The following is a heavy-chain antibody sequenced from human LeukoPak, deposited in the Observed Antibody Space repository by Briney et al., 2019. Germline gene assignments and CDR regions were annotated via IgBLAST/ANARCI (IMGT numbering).Heavy chain of an antibody. CDR3: ARDHRRSGTTDLNWFDP. J-gene: IGHJ5*02. V-gene: IGHV1-3*01. CDR2: INAGNGNT. Sequence: ASVKVSCKASGYTFTSYAMHWVRQAPGQRLEWMGWINAGNGNTKYSQKFQGRVTMTRDTSTSTVYMELSSLRSEDTAVYYCARDHRRSGTTDLNWFDPWGQGTLVTVSS. D-gene: IGHD1-26*01. CDR1: GYTFTSYA.